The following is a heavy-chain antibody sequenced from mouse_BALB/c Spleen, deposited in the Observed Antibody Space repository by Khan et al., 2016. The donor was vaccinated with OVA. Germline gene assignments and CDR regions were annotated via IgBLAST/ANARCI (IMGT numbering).Heavy chain of an antibody. CDR3: TRGSYSSFAY. V-gene: IGHV1-5*01. CDR2: IYPGNSDT. CDR1: GYSFTSYW. D-gene: IGHD1-3*01. Sequence: EVELVESGTVLARPGASVKMSCKASGYSFTSYWMYWVKQRPGQGLEWIGGIYPGNSDTDYNQKFKGKAKLTAGTSASTAYMELSSLTNEDSAVYYCTRGSYSSFAYWGQGTLVTVSA. J-gene: IGHJ3*01.